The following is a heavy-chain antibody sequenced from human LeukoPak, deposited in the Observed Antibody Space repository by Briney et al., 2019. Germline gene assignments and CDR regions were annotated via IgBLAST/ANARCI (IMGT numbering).Heavy chain of an antibody. Sequence: KPGGSLRLSCAASGFTFSNAWMSWVRQAPGKGLEWVGRIKSKTDGGTTDYAAPMKGRFTISRDDSKNTLYLQMNSLKTEDTAVYYCTTVGYSSSWYYYYYYMDVWGKGTTVTVSS. J-gene: IGHJ6*03. V-gene: IGHV3-15*01. CDR2: IKSKTDGGTT. CDR3: TTVGYSSSWYYYYYYMDV. D-gene: IGHD6-13*01. CDR1: GFTFSNAW.